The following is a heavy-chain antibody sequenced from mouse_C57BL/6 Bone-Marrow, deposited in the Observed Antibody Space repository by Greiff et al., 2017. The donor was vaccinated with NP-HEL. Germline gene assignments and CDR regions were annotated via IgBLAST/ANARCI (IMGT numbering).Heavy chain of an antibody. CDR2: ISNGGGST. CDR1: GFTFSDYY. V-gene: IGHV5-12*01. CDR3: ARNFAY. Sequence: EVQLMESGGGLVQPGGSLKLSCAASGFTFSDYYMYWVRQTPEKRLEWVAYISNGGGSTYYPDTVKGRFTISRDNAKNTLYLQMSRLKSEDTAMYYCARNFAYWGQGTLVTVSA. J-gene: IGHJ3*01.